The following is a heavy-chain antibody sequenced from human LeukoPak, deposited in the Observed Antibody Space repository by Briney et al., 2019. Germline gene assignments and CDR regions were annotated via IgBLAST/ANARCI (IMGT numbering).Heavy chain of an antibody. Sequence: SQTLSLTCTVSGGSISSGSYYWSWIRQPAGKGLEWIGRIYTSGSTNYNPSLKSRVTISVDTSKNQFSLKLSSVTAADTAVYYCARDSGTRRLKVYGMDVWGQGTTVTVSS. D-gene: IGHD2-2*01. V-gene: IGHV4-61*02. CDR2: IYTSGST. CDR3: ARDSGTRRLKVYGMDV. CDR1: GGSISSGSYY. J-gene: IGHJ6*02.